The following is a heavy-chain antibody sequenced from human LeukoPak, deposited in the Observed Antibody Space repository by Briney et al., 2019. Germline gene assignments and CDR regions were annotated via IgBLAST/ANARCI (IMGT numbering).Heavy chain of an antibody. CDR2: VRDSENT. D-gene: IGHD3-3*02. CDR1: GVSISSHY. J-gene: IGHJ4*01. V-gene: IGHV4-59*11. CDR3: ATIKRGSIFGYFDF. Sequence: SETLSLTCTVSGVSISSHYWGWIRQPPGKGLEWIGYVRDSENTKDNPSLNSRITLSADTSMNQLSLRLSSVTAADTAVYYCATIKRGSIFGYFDFWGHRILVTVSS.